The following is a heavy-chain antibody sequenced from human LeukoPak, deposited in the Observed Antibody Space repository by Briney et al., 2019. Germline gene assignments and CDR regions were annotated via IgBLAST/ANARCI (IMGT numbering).Heavy chain of an antibody. D-gene: IGHD5-12*01. CDR2: ISYDGSNK. CDR1: GFTFSSYA. Sequence: PGGSLRLSCAASGFTFSSYAMLWLPQATGKGRERVAVISYDGSNKYYADSVKGRFTIFRDNSKNTLYLQMNSLRAEDTAVYYCARESVATSIYYYGMDVWGQGTTVTVSS. J-gene: IGHJ6*02. V-gene: IGHV3-30*04. CDR3: ARESVATSIYYYGMDV.